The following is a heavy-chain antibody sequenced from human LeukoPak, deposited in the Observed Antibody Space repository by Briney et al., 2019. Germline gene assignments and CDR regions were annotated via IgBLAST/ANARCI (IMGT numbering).Heavy chain of an antibody. CDR2: MNPNSGNT. Sequence: GASVKVSCKASGYTFTSYDINWVRQATAQGLEWMGWMNPNSGNTGYAQKFQGRVTMTRNTSISTAYMELSSLRSEDTAVYYCARVGWQWQDYYYYYGMDVWGQGTTVTVSS. CDR1: GYTFTSYD. D-gene: IGHD6-19*01. CDR3: ARVGWQWQDYYYYYGMDV. V-gene: IGHV1-8*01. J-gene: IGHJ6*02.